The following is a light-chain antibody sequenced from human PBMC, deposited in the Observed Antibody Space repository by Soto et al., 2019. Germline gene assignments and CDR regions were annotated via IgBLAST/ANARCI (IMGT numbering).Light chain of an antibody. V-gene: IGKV3-20*01. CDR3: QQYGSSRT. J-gene: IGKJ4*02. CDR1: QSVSSTY. Sequence: EIVLTQSPGTLSLSPGERAAFSCRASQSVSSTYLAWYQQKPGQAPRLLIYGASIRATGIPDRFRGSGSGTDFTLIISRLEPEDSAVYYCQQYGSSRTFGGGTKVEIK. CDR2: GAS.